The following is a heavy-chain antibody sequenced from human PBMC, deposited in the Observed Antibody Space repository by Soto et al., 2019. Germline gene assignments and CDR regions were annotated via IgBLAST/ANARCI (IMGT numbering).Heavy chain of an antibody. Sequence: QVQLVQSGAEVKKPGSSVKVSCKASGGTFSSYAISWVRQAPGQGLEWMGGIIPIFGTANYAQKFQGRVTITAAESTSKAYMELSSLRSEDTAVYYCARDAYYFDSSGYYYVNWFDPWGQGTLVTVSS. V-gene: IGHV1-69*01. CDR1: GGTFSSYA. CDR3: ARDAYYFDSSGYYYVNWFDP. J-gene: IGHJ5*02. CDR2: IIPIFGTA. D-gene: IGHD3-22*01.